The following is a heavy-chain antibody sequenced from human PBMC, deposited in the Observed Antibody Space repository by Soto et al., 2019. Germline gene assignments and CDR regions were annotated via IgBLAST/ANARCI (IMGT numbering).Heavy chain of an antibody. CDR2: IIPIFGTA. J-gene: IGHJ6*02. CDR3: ARKILEWFSYGMDV. Sequence: QVQLVQSGAEVKKPGSSVKVSCKASGGTFSSYAISWVRQAPGQGLEWMGGIIPIFGTANYAQKFQGRVTITADESTSTAYMELSSLRSEDTAVYYCARKILEWFSYGMDVWGQGTTVTVSS. D-gene: IGHD3-3*01. CDR1: GGTFSSYA. V-gene: IGHV1-69*12.